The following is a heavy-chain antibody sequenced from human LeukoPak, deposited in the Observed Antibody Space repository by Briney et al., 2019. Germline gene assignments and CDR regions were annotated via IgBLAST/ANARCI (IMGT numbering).Heavy chain of an antibody. CDR1: GYTFTGYY. CDR3: ARVSEGGYGSGPFFDY. J-gene: IGHJ4*02. V-gene: IGHV1-2*02. Sequence: GASVKVSCKASGYTFTGYYMHWVRQAPGQGLEWMGWINPNSGGTNYAQKSQGRVTMTRDTSISTAYMELSRLRSDDTAVYYCARVSEGGYGSGPFFDYWGQGTLVTVSS. CDR2: INPNSGGT. D-gene: IGHD3-10*01.